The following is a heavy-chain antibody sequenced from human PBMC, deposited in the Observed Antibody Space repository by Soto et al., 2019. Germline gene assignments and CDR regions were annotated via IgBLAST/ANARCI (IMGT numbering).Heavy chain of an antibody. D-gene: IGHD3-22*01. CDR2: IWYDGTKK. Sequence: GGSLRLSCAASGFTFRSYGMHWVRQAPGKGLEWVAVIWYDGTKKYYTVSVKGRFTISRDNAKNSLYLQMNSLRAEDTAVYYCAREYYYDSSGYYGVDAFDIWGQGTMVTVSS. CDR1: GFTFRSYG. CDR3: AREYYYDSSGYYGVDAFDI. V-gene: IGHV3-33*01. J-gene: IGHJ3*02.